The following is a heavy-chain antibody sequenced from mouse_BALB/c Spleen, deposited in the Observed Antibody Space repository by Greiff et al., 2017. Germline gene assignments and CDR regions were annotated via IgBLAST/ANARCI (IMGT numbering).Heavy chain of an antibody. CDR1: GYSFTGYF. D-gene: IGHD2-4*01. CDR3: GREAIYYDYGGAWFAY. V-gene: IGHV1-37*01. J-gene: IGHJ3*01. CDR2: INPYNGDT. Sequence: DVQLQESGPELVKPGASVKISCKASGYSFTGYFMNWVKQSHGKSLEWIGRINPYNGDTFYNQKFKGKATLTVDKSSSTAHMELLSLTSEDSAVYYCGREAIYYDYGGAWFAYWGQGTLVTVSA.